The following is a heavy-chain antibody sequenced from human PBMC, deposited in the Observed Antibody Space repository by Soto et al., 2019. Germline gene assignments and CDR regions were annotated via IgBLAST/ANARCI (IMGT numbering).Heavy chain of an antibody. CDR3: ANVVGATPFDY. CDR2: ISYDGSNK. CDR1: GFTFSSYG. J-gene: IGHJ4*02. Sequence: QVQLVESGGGVVQPGRSLRLSCAASGFTFSSYGMHWVRQAPGKGLEWVAVISYDGSNKYYADSVKGRFTISRDNSKNTLYLQMNSLRAEDTAVYYCANVVGATPFDYWGQGTLVTVSS. V-gene: IGHV3-30*18. D-gene: IGHD1-26*01.